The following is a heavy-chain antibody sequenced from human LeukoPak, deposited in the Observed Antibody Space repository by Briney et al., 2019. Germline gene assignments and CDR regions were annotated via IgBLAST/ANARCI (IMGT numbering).Heavy chain of an antibody. CDR2: INPSGGST. D-gene: IGHD3-16*01. CDR3: ATSIMITFGGVSFDY. V-gene: IGHV1-46*01. J-gene: IGHJ4*02. CDR1: GYTFTSYY. Sequence: ASVKVSCKPSGYTFTSYYMHWVRQAPGQGLEWMGIINPSGGSTSYAQKFQGRVTMTRDTSTSTVYMELSSLRSEDTAVYYCATSIMITFGGVSFDYWGQGTLVTVSS.